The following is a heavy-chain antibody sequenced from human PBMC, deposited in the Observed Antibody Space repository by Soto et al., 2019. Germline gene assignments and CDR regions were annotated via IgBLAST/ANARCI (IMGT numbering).Heavy chain of an antibody. V-gene: IGHV3-33*01. J-gene: IGHJ6*04. D-gene: IGHD3-3*01. Sequence: QVQLVESGGGVVQPGRSLRLSCAASGFTFSSYGMHWVRQAPGKGLEWVAVIWYDGSNKYYADSVKGRFTISRDNSKNTLYLQMNSLRAEDTAVYYCARADPDDFWSGYPIDVWGKGTTVTVSS. CDR1: GFTFSSYG. CDR2: IWYDGSNK. CDR3: ARADPDDFWSGYPIDV.